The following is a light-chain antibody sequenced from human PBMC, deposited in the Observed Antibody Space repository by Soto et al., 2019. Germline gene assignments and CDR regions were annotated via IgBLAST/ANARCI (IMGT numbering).Light chain of an antibody. J-gene: IGKJ1*01. CDR3: QQYGSSPTWT. V-gene: IGKV3-20*01. CDR2: GAS. Sequence: ESVLTRSPAALSLSPLEIGTLSCRASQIVSIYLAWYQQKPGQAPRLLIYGASNRATGIPDRFSGSGSGTDFTLTIRRLEPEDSAVYYCQQYGSSPTWTFGQGTKVDIK. CDR1: QIVSIY.